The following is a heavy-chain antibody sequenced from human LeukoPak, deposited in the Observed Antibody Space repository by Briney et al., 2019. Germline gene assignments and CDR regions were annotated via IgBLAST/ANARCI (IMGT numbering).Heavy chain of an antibody. J-gene: IGHJ6*03. CDR2: ISSSSTI. D-gene: IGHD2-2*01. Sequence: PGGSLRLSCAASGFTFSSYSMNWVRQAPGKGLEWVSYISSSSTIYYADSVKGRFTISRDNAKNSLYLQMNSLRAEDTAVYYCARDQRVPAAAYYYYYYYMDVWGKGTTVTVS. V-gene: IGHV3-48*01. CDR3: ARDQRVPAAAYYYYYYYMDV. CDR1: GFTFSSYS.